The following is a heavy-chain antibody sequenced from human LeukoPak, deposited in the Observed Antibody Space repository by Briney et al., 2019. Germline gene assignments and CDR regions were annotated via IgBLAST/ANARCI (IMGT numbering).Heavy chain of an antibody. V-gene: IGHV3-23*01. CDR1: GFTFSSYS. CDR3: AKDRHAPGRYCSSTTCFPFDS. J-gene: IGHJ5*01. CDR2: ISGSGGST. Sequence: GGSLRLSCAASGFTFSSYSMNWVRQAPGKGLEWVSGISGSGGSTYYADSVKGRFTISRDNSKKTLYMQMNSLRAEDTVVYYCAKDRHAPGRYCSSTTCFPFDSWGQGTLVTVSS. D-gene: IGHD2-2*01.